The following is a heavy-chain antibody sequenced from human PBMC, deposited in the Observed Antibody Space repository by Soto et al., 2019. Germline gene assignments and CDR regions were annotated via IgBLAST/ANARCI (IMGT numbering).Heavy chain of an antibody. CDR3: ATGYSSSWSPHYYYYHGMDV. Sequence: ASVKVSCKVSGYTLTELSMHWVRQAPGKGLEWMGGFDPEDGETIYAQKFQGRVTMTEDTSTDTAYMELSSLRSEDTAVYYCATGYSSSWSPHYYYYHGMDVWGQGTTVTVSS. D-gene: IGHD6-13*01. V-gene: IGHV1-24*01. J-gene: IGHJ6*02. CDR1: GYTLTELS. CDR2: FDPEDGET.